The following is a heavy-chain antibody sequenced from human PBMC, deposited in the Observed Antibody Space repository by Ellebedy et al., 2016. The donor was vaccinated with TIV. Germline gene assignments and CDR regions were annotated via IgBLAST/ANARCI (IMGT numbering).Heavy chain of an antibody. Sequence: MPSETLSLTCTVSGGSISSSSYYWGWIRQPPGKGLEWIGNIYYSGNTYYNPSLKIRITVSVDASKNQFSLRLSSVTAADTAVYYCARHRGSGDLFGFDFWGQGILVTVSS. V-gene: IGHV4-39*01. CDR3: ARHRGSGDLFGFDF. D-gene: IGHD3-10*01. CDR1: GGSISSSSYY. J-gene: IGHJ4*02. CDR2: IYYSGNT.